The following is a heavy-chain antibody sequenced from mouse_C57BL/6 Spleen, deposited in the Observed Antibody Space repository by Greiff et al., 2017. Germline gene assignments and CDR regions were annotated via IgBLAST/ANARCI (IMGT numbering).Heavy chain of an antibody. D-gene: IGHD3-2*02. CDR3: ARHEDSSGYVGYFDY. CDR1: GFTFSSYG. J-gene: IGHJ2*01. CDR2: ISSGGSYT. V-gene: IGHV5-6*01. Sequence: EVMLVESGGDLVKPGGSLKLSCAASGFTFSSYGMSWVRQTPDKRLEWVATISSGGSYTYYPDSVKGRFTISRDNAKNTLYLQMSSLKSEDTAMYYCARHEDSSGYVGYFDYWGQGTTLTGSS.